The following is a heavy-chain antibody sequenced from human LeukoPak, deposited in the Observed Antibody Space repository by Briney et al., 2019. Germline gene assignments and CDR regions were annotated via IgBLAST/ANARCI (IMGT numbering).Heavy chain of an antibody. CDR2: IKSKTDGGTT. D-gene: IGHD3-22*01. J-gene: IGHJ4*02. CDR3: TLYDSSGYYYVY. V-gene: IGHV3-15*01. Sequence: KPGGSLRLSCAASGFTFSNALMSWVRQAPGKGLEWVGRIKSKTDGGTTDYAAPVKGRFTISRDDSRNTLYLQMNSLKTEDTAVYYCTLYDSSGYYYVYWGQGTLVTVSS. CDR1: GFTFSNAL.